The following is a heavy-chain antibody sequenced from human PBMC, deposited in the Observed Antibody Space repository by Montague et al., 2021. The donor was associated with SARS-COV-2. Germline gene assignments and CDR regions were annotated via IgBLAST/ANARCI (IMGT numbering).Heavy chain of an antibody. V-gene: IGHV4-59*08. Sequence: SETLSLTCTVSGGSISSYYWSWIRQPPGKGLEWIGYIYYSESTNYNPSLKSRVTISVDTSKNQSSLKLSSVTAADTAVYYCARLEAGDCSGGSCYSSWFDPWGQGTLVTVSS. CDR1: GGSISSYY. CDR3: ARLEAGDCSGGSCYSSWFDP. D-gene: IGHD2-15*01. CDR2: IYYSEST. J-gene: IGHJ5*02.